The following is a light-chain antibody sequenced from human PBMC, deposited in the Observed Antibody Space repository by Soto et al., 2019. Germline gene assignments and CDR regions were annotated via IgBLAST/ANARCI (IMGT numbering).Light chain of an antibody. CDR1: SSDVGGYNR. Sequence: QSVLTQSPSVSGSPGQSVTISCTGTSSDVGGYNRVSWYQQSPGTAPKLLIYEVTNRPSGVPHRFSGSKSGDTASLTISGLQAEDEADYYCSSYTSRGTLLFGGGTKLTVL. CDR3: SSYTSRGTLL. CDR2: EVT. J-gene: IGLJ2*01. V-gene: IGLV2-18*02.